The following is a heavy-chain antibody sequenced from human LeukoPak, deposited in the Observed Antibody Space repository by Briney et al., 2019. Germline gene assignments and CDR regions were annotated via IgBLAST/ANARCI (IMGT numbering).Heavy chain of an antibody. CDR1: GGSISSYY. Sequence: SETLSLTCTVSGGSISSYYWSWIRQPPGKGLEWIGYIYYSGSTNYNPSLKSRVTISVDTSKNRFSLKLSSVTAADTAVYYCARGRPSLGYCSGGSCYPLWGQGTMVTVSS. V-gene: IGHV4-59*08. CDR3: ARGRPSLGYCSGGSCYPL. J-gene: IGHJ3*01. CDR2: IYYSGST. D-gene: IGHD2-15*01.